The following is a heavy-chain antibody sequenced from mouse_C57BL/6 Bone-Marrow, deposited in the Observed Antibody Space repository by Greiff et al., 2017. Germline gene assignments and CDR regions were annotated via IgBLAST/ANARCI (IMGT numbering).Heavy chain of an antibody. CDR2: IYPGSGST. Sequence: QVQLKQPGAELVKPGASVKMSCKASGYTFTSYWITWVKQRPGQGLEWIGDIYPGSGSTNYNEKFKSKATLTVDTSSSTAYMQLSSLTSEDSAVYYCVRGGYDRGGDYLDYWGQGTTLTVSS. CDR1: GYTFTSYW. J-gene: IGHJ2*01. V-gene: IGHV1-55*01. CDR3: VRGGYDRGGDYLDY. D-gene: IGHD2-2*01.